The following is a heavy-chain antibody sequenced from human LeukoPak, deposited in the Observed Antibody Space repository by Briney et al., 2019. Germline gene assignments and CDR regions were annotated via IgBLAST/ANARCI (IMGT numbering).Heavy chain of an antibody. Sequence: SVTVSCKASGGTFSSYAISWVRQAPGQGLEWMGGIIPIFGTANYAQKFQGRVTITTDESTSTAYMELSSLRSEDTAVYYCARDGASYGSNWFDPWGQGTLVTVSS. J-gene: IGHJ5*02. V-gene: IGHV1-69*05. CDR3: ARDGASYGSNWFDP. D-gene: IGHD4-17*01. CDR2: IIPIFGTA. CDR1: GGTFSSYA.